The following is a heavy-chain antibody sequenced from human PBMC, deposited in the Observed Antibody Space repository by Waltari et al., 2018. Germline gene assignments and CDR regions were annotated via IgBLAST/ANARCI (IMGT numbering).Heavy chain of an antibody. D-gene: IGHD1-20*01. Sequence: EVQLLESGGTLVQPGGSLRLSCAASGFTFNNYAMNWVRQAPGGGLEWVATVSGSGGRKYYADSVKGRFTSSRDNSKNTLYLQLNNLRGEDTVVYYCARKRGAITGVTYYFDYWGQGTLVTVSS. CDR2: VSGSGGRK. CDR1: GFTFNNYA. J-gene: IGHJ4*02. V-gene: IGHV3-23*01. CDR3: ARKRGAITGVTYYFDY.